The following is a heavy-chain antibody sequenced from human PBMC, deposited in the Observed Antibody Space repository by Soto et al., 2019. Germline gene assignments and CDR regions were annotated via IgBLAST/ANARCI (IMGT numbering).Heavy chain of an antibody. CDR1: GVSISGSY. CDR2: MDYRGFI. Sequence: QVQLQESGPGLVKPSETLSLTCTVSGVSISGSYWSWIRQPPGKGLEWIGSMDYRGFINYNPSLKSRVTISVDTSKSQVSLKVTSVTAAETAVYYCASLGPLLRRRDYYAMDVWGRGTTVTVSS. CDR3: ASLGPLLRRRDYYAMDV. J-gene: IGHJ6*02. V-gene: IGHV4-59*01. D-gene: IGHD3-16*01.